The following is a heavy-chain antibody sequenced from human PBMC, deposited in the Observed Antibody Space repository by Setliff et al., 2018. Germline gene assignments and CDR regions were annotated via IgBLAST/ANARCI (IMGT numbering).Heavy chain of an antibody. V-gene: IGHV3-21*01. J-gene: IGHJ4*02. CDR2: IDTSSTWI. Sequence: GGSLRLSCAASGSSFTTYTMNWIRQAPGQGLEWVSSIDTSSTWIYYADSVKGRFTISRDNAENSLYLQMNSLRAEDTAVYYCAKVGIFGGGYFDLWGLGTLVTVSS. CDR1: GSSFTTYT. D-gene: IGHD3-3*01. CDR3: AKVGIFGGGYFDL.